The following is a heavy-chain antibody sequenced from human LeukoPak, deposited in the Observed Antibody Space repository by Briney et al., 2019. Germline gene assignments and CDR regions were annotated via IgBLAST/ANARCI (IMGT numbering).Heavy chain of an antibody. Sequence: SETLSLTCAVYGGSFSGYYWSWIRQPPGKGLEWIGEINHSGSTNYNPSLKSRVTISVDTSKNQFSLKLSSVTAADTAVYYCARGRCSWYGVEYFQHWGQGTLVTVSS. J-gene: IGHJ1*01. CDR2: INHSGST. CDR1: GGSFSGYY. CDR3: ARGRCSWYGVEYFQH. D-gene: IGHD6-13*01. V-gene: IGHV4-34*01.